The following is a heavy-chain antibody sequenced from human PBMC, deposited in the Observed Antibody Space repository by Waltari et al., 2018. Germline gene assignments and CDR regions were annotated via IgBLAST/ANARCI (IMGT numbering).Heavy chain of an antibody. CDR1: GFTFSNDW. CDR2: IKQDGSDK. J-gene: IGHJ4*02. CDR3: ARDRGVIVY. D-gene: IGHD3-22*01. Sequence: EVQLVESGGGLVQPGGSLRLSCATSGFTFSNDWMRWVRQAPGKGLEWVANIKQDGSDKYYVDSVKGRFTISRDNAKNSLFLQMNSLRVEDTAVYYCARDRGVIVYWGQGTLVTVSS. V-gene: IGHV3-7*01.